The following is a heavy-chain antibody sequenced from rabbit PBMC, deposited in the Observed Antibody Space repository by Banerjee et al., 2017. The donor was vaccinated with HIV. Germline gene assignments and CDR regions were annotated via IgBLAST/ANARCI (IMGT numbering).Heavy chain of an antibody. CDR3: ARDLAGVIGWNFGL. D-gene: IGHD4-1*01. Sequence: QEQLEESGGDLVQPEGSLTLTCTASGFTISRDRICWVRQAPGKGLEWIACINTSSGNTVYATWAKGRFTISKTSWTTVTLQMTSLTAADTATYFCARDLAGVIGWNFGLWGPGTLVTVS. CDR1: GFTISRDR. CDR2: INTSSGNT. J-gene: IGHJ4*01. V-gene: IGHV1S45*01.